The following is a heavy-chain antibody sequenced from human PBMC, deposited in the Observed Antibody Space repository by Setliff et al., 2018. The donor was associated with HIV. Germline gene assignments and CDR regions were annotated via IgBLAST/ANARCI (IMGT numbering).Heavy chain of an antibody. CDR3: AGTGVYAGAFDI. J-gene: IGHJ3*02. CDR1: GGSFSGYY. CDR2: INHSGST. D-gene: IGHD2-8*01. V-gene: IGHV4-34*01. Sequence: PSETLSLTCAVYGGSFSGYYWSWIRQPPGKGLEWIGEINHSGSTNYNPSLKSRVTISVDTSKNQFSLKLSSVTAADTAVYYCAGTGVYAGAFDIWGQGTMVTVS.